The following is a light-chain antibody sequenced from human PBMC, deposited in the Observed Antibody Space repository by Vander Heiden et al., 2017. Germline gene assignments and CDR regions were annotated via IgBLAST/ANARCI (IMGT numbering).Light chain of an antibody. V-gene: IGKV1-39*01. CDR2: AAS. CDR1: QSISSY. J-gene: IGKJ2*01. CDR3: QQRDSTPRT. Sequence: DIQMTQSPSSLSASVGDRVTITCRASQSISSYLNWYQQKPGKAPKLLIYAASSLQSGVPSTFSGSGSGTDFTLTISRLQPEDFATYYCQQRDSTPRTFGQGTKMEIK.